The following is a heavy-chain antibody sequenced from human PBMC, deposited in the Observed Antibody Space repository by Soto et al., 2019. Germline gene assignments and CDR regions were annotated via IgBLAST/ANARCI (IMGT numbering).Heavy chain of an antibody. J-gene: IGHJ5*02. CDR3: ARGRAAAWKWFDP. V-gene: IGHV4-59*01. CDR1: GGSISSYY. CDR2: IYYSGST. D-gene: IGHD6-13*01. Sequence: PSETLSLTCTVSGGSISSYYWSWIRQPPGKGLEWIGYIYYSGSTNYNPSLKSRVTISVDTSKNQFSLKLSSVTAADTAVYYCARGRAAAWKWFDPWGQGTQVTVSS.